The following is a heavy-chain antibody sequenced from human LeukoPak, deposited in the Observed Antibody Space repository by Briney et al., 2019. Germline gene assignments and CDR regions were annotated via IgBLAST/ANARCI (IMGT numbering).Heavy chain of an antibody. Sequence: GGSLRLTCAASGFSFSSYAMSWVRQAPGKGLEWVSAISGSGGSTYNADSVKGRFTISRDKSKNTLYLQMNSLRAEDTAVYYCLITTSRVLAYWGQGTLVTVSS. V-gene: IGHV3-23*01. CDR1: GFSFSSYA. J-gene: IGHJ4*02. CDR2: ISGSGGST. CDR3: LITTSRVLAY. D-gene: IGHD1-14*01.